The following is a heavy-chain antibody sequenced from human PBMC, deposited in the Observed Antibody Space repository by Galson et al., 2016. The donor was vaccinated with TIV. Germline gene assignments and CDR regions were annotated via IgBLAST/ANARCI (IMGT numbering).Heavy chain of an antibody. Sequence: SLRLSCAASGFTFSSYTMHWVRQAPGKGLEGVARVNNDGSNTRYVDSVKGRFTISRDNAKKTLYLQMNSLRVDDTAVYYCARVSGMYTRFYYYYMDVWGKGTAVTVSS. V-gene: IGHV3-74*01. D-gene: IGHD1-26*01. CDR3: ARVSGMYTRFYYYYMDV. CDR2: VNNDGSNT. CDR1: GFTFSSYT. J-gene: IGHJ6*03.